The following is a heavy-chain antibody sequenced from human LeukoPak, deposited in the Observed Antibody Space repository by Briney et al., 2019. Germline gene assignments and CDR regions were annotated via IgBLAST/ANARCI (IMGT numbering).Heavy chain of an antibody. J-gene: IGHJ6*02. Sequence: PGGSLRLSCAASGFTFSSYGMHWVRQAPGKGLEWVAVIWYDGNNKYYADSVKGRFTISRDNSKNTLYLQMNSLRAEDTAVYYCASEPYSSSSGLWYYYYGMDVWGQGTTVTVSS. CDR1: GFTFSSYG. CDR3: ASEPYSSSSGLWYYYYGMDV. V-gene: IGHV3-33*01. D-gene: IGHD6-6*01. CDR2: IWYDGNNK.